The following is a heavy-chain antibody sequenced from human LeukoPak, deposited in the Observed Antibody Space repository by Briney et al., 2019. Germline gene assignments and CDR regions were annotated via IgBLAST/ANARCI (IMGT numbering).Heavy chain of an antibody. CDR3: AGPGYRSTLRAFDI. J-gene: IGHJ3*02. Sequence: AVKVSCKASVGTFIRYAISWVRETPGQGLERRGRIIPIVGIANYAQKFQGRFAIPADQSTSTAYMELSSLRSEDTAVYYCAGPGYRSTLRAFDIWGQGTMVTVSS. D-gene: IGHD6-13*01. CDR2: IIPIVGIA. V-gene: IGHV1-69*04. CDR1: VGTFIRYA.